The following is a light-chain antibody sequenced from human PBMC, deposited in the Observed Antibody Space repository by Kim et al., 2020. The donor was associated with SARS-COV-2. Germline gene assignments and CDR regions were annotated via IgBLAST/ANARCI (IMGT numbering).Light chain of an antibody. V-gene: IGKV3-15*01. J-gene: IGKJ1*01. CDR3: HQYNNWPQT. Sequence: EIVMTQSPVTLSASPGERATLSCRASQSIDSNLAWYQQKPGQAPRLLIYASSTRATGFPARFSGSRSGTEFTLTISSLQSEDFAVYYCHQYNNWPQTFGQGTKVDIK. CDR2: ASS. CDR1: QSIDSN.